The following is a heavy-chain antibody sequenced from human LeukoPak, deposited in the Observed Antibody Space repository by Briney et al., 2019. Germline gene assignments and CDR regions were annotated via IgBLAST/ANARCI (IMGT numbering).Heavy chain of an antibody. D-gene: IGHD5-18*01. CDR3: ARLFASTAMPKN. V-gene: IGHV4-39*01. J-gene: IGHJ4*02. Sequence: PSETLSLTCTVSGGSISSSSYYWGWIRQPPGKGLEWIGSIYYSGSTYYNPSLKSRVTISVDTSKNQFSPKLSSVTAADTAVYYCARLFASTAMPKNWGQGTLVTVSS. CDR2: IYYSGST. CDR1: GGSISSSSYY.